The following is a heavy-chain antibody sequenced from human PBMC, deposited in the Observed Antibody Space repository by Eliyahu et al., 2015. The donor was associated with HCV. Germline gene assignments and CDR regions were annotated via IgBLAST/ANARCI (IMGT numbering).Heavy chain of an antibody. CDR2: VLYDGSDK. V-gene: IGHV3-30*04. J-gene: IGHJ4*02. D-gene: IGHD1-7*01. Sequence: QVQLVESGGCVVQPGTSXXLSCXASGFTFXNSXXHWLRQTPGKGLEWVAIVLYDGSDKYYADSVKGRFTISRDNSKNTVHLQMINLRTDDTAVYYCARGFGNYYVDFDYWGQGTLVTVSS. CDR3: ARGFGNYYVDFDY. CDR1: GFTFXNSX.